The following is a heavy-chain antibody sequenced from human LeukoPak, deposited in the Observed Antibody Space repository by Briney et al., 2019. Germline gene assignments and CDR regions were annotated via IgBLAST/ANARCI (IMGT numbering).Heavy chain of an antibody. CDR3: AGGPVGGSGSLFDY. CDR1: GYTFTGYY. J-gene: IGHJ4*02. Sequence: AAVKVSCKASGYTFTGYYMHWVRQAPGQGLEWMGWINLNSGGTNYAQKFQGRVTMTRDTSISTAYMELSRLRSDDTAVYYCAGGPVGGSGSLFDYWGQGTLVTVSS. CDR2: INLNSGGT. D-gene: IGHD3-10*01. V-gene: IGHV1-2*02.